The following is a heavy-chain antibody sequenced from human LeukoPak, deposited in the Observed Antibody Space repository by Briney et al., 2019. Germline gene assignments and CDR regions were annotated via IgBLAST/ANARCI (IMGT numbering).Heavy chain of an antibody. Sequence: PWETLSLTCTVSGGSISSYYWSWIRQPPGKGLEWIGYIYYSGSTNYNPSLKSRVTISVDTSKNQFSLKLSSVTAADTAVYYCARALGWDGYYYYGMDVWGQGTTVTVSS. V-gene: IGHV4-59*01. J-gene: IGHJ6*02. CDR2: IYYSGST. D-gene: IGHD6-19*01. CDR3: ARALGWDGYYYYGMDV. CDR1: GGSISSYY.